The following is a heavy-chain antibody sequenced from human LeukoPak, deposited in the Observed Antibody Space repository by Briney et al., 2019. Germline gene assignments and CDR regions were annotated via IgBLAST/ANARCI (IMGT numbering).Heavy chain of an antibody. Sequence: GGSLRLSCAASGFTFSSYAMHWVRQAPGKGLEWVAVISYDGSNKYYADSVKGRFTISRDNSKNTLYLQMNSLRAEDTAVYYCARDPGGGRYYYYMDVWGKGTTVTVSS. CDR3: ARDPGGGRYYYYMDV. D-gene: IGHD2-15*01. CDR2: ISYDGSNK. J-gene: IGHJ6*03. V-gene: IGHV3-30*04. CDR1: GFTFSSYA.